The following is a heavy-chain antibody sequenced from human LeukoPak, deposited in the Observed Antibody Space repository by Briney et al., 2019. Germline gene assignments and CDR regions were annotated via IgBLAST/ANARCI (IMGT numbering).Heavy chain of an antibody. CDR1: GGSISSYY. Sequence: SETLSLTCTVSGGSISSYYWSWIRQPPGKGLEGVGYIYYSGSTYYNPSLKSRLTISIDTSKNQFSLKLSSVTVADTAVYFCARGGLSGYYFFMDVWGQGTTVTVSS. J-gene: IGHJ6*02. CDR3: ARGGLSGYYFFMDV. D-gene: IGHD3-10*01. CDR2: IYYSGST. V-gene: IGHV4-59*08.